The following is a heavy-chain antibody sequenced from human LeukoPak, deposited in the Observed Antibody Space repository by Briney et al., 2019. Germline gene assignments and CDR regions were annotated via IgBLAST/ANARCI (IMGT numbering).Heavy chain of an antibody. D-gene: IGHD2-15*01. CDR2: ISYDGSNK. CDR3: ARDRIRYCSGGSCYYYDY. J-gene: IGHJ4*02. V-gene: IGHV3-30-3*01. Sequence: GGSLRLSCAASGFTFSSYAMHWVRQAPGKGLEWVAVISYDGSNKYYADSVKGRFTISRDNSKNTLYLQMNSLRAEDTAVYYCARDRIRYCSGGSCYYYDYWGQGTLVTVSS. CDR1: GFTFSSYA.